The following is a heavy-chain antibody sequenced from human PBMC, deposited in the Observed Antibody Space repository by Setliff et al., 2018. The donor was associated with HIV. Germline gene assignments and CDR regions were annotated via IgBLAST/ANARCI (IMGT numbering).Heavy chain of an antibody. D-gene: IGHD3-22*01. J-gene: IGHJ4*02. CDR2: INPNSGGT. CDR3: ARDISTYYYDSSGPFDY. CDR1: GYTFTGYY. Sequence: GASVKVSCKASGYTFTGYYMHWVRQAPGQGLEWMGWINPNSGGTNYAQKFQGWVTMTRDTSISTAYMELSRLRSDDTAVYHCARDISTYYYDSSGPFDYWGQGTLVTVSS. V-gene: IGHV1-2*04.